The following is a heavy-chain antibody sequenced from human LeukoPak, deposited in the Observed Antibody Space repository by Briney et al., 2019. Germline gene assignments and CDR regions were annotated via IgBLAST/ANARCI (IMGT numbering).Heavy chain of an antibody. Sequence: PGGSLRLSCAASGFTFSSYGMHWVRQAPGKGLEWVAVIWYDGSNKYYADSVKGRFTISRDNSKNTLYLQMNSLRAEDTAVYYCAREGSAGSNSESDAFDIWGQGTMVTVSS. J-gene: IGHJ3*02. D-gene: IGHD6-19*01. CDR3: AREGSAGSNSESDAFDI. CDR2: IWYDGSNK. V-gene: IGHV3-33*01. CDR1: GFTFSSYG.